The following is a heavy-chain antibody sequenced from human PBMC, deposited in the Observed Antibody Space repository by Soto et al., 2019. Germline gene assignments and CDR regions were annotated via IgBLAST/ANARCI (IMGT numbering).Heavy chain of an antibody. Sequence: ASVKVSCKASGYTFTSYYMHWVRQAPGQGLEWMGIINPSGGSTSYAQKFQGRVTMTRDTSTSTVYMELSSLRSEDTAVYYCAGSYCSGGSCYGWFDPWGQGTLVTVSS. CDR1: GYTFTSYY. J-gene: IGHJ5*02. V-gene: IGHV1-46*01. CDR3: AGSYCSGGSCYGWFDP. CDR2: INPSGGST. D-gene: IGHD2-15*01.